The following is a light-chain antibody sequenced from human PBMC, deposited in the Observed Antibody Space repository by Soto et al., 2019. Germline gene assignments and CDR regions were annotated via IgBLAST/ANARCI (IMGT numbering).Light chain of an antibody. V-gene: IGKV1-39*01. CDR2: AAS. Sequence: DIKMTQSPSSLSASVGDRVTFTCRASQSISRNLNWYQQKPGKAPKLLIYAASTLQSGVPSRFSGSGSGTDFTLTISGLQPEDFATYHCQQSYDTPRLTFGGGTKVEIK. CDR1: QSISRN. CDR3: QQSYDTPRLT. J-gene: IGKJ4*01.